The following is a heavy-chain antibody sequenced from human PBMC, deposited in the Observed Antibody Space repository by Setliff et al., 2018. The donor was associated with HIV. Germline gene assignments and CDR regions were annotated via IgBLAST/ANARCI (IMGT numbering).Heavy chain of an antibody. CDR1: GASISFDT. V-gene: IGHV4-59*12. CDR3: ARVRLELRQYWFDS. D-gene: IGHD1-7*01. Sequence: SETLSLTCIVSGASISFDTWSWIRQPPGKGLQWIGFIYNSATTNYNPSLKSRVTMSLDTSKNKFSLKFNSVTAADTAVYYCARVRLELRQYWFDSWGQGSPVTVSS. CDR2: IYNSATT. J-gene: IGHJ5*01.